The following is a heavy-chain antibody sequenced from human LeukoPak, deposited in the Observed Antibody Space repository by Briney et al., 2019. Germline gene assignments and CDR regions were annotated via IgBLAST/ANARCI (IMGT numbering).Heavy chain of an antibody. CDR3: ASPISYDAFDI. CDR1: GGTISSNSYY. J-gene: IGHJ3*02. Sequence: SETLSLTCTVSGGTISSNSYYWGWLRQPPGKGLEWIGSIYYSGSTYYNPSLKSRVTISVDTSKNQFSLKLSSVTAADTAVYYCASPISYDAFDIWGQGTMVTLSS. CDR2: IYYSGST. D-gene: IGHD2/OR15-2a*01. V-gene: IGHV4-39*07.